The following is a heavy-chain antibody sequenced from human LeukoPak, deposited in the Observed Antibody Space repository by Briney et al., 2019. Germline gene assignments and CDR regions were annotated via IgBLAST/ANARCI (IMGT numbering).Heavy chain of an antibody. V-gene: IGHV3-43*02. J-gene: IGHJ4*02. D-gene: IGHD2-2*01. CDR1: GFTFDDYA. CDR2: ISGDGGST. Sequence: GGFLRLSCAASGFTFDDYAMHWVRQAPGKGLEWVSLISGDGGSTYYADSVKGRFTISRDNSKNSLYLQMNSLRTEDTALYYCARSFRYCSSTSCYALDYWGQGTLVTVSS. CDR3: ARSFRYCSSTSCYALDY.